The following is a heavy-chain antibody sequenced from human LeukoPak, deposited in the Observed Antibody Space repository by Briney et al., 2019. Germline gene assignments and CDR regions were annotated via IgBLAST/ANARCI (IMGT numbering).Heavy chain of an antibody. J-gene: IGHJ3*02. V-gene: IGHV4-31*03. D-gene: IGHD1-1*01. Sequence: SETLSLTCTVSGGSISSGGYYWSWIRQHPGKGLEWIGYIYYSGSTYYNPSLKSRVTISVDTSKNQFSLKLSSVTAADTAVYYCASPPIRNWNAPHAFDIWGQGTMVTVSS. CDR3: ASPPIRNWNAPHAFDI. CDR1: GGSISSGGYY. CDR2: IYYSGST.